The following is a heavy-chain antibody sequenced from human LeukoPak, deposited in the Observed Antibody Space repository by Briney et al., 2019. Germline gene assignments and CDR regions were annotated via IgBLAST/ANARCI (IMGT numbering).Heavy chain of an antibody. Sequence: SETLSLTCTVSGGSISSSSYYRGWIRQPPGKGLEWIGSIYYSGSTYYNPSLKSRVTISVDTSKNQFSLKLSSVTAADTAVYYCARSILRYYFDSSGYYPYYFDYWGQGMLVTVSS. J-gene: IGHJ4*02. CDR1: GGSISSSSYY. CDR3: ARSILRYYFDSSGYYPYYFDY. CDR2: IYYSGST. V-gene: IGHV4-39*07. D-gene: IGHD3-22*01.